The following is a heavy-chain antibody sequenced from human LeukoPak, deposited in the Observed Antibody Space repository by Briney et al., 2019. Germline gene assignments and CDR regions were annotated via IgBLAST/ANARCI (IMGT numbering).Heavy chain of an antibody. Sequence: GGSLRLSCAASGFTFSSYGMHWVRQAPGKGLEWLAAISYDGSNKYYADSVKGRFTISRDNSKNTLDLQMNSLRAEDTAVYYCAKDSSIVGATSFDYWGQGTLVTVSS. V-gene: IGHV3-30*18. CDR1: GFTFSSYG. J-gene: IGHJ4*02. D-gene: IGHD1-26*01. CDR2: ISYDGSNK. CDR3: AKDSSIVGATSFDY.